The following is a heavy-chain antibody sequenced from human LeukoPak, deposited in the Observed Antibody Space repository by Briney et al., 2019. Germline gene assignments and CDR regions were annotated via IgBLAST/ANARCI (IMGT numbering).Heavy chain of an antibody. CDR3: AKGEGEGDYYDSGGYFSFDY. D-gene: IGHD3-22*01. Sequence: PGGSLRLSCAASGFTFSSYAMSWVRQAPGKGLEWVSAISGSGGSTYYADSVKGRFTISRDNSKNTLYLQMNSLRAEDTAVYYCAKGEGEGDYYDSGGYFSFDYWGQGTLVTVSS. CDR1: GFTFSSYA. J-gene: IGHJ4*02. CDR2: ISGSGGST. V-gene: IGHV3-23*01.